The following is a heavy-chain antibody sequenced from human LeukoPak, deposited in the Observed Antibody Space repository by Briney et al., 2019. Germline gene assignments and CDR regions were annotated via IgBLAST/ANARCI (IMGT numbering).Heavy chain of an antibody. CDR3: ARAAWELQPGAFGI. CDR2: INPNSGGT. D-gene: IGHD1-26*01. CDR1: GYTFTGYY. Sequence: ASVEVSCKASGYTFTGYYMHWVRQAPGQGLEWMGWINPNSGGTNYAQKFQGWVTMTRDTSISTAYMELSRLRSDDTAVYYCARAAWELQPGAFGIWGQGTMVTVSS. V-gene: IGHV1-2*04. J-gene: IGHJ3*02.